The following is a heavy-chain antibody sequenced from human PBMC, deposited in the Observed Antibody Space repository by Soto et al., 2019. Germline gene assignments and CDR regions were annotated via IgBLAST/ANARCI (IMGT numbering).Heavy chain of an antibody. J-gene: IGHJ5*01. Sequence: GVSLGLACASCWFTFIRHAVHWVRLTPGRGLEWVLAISRDVSYIYYTDSVKGRFTVSRDNSKNTVFLQMNRLIPDDTALYFCARTRNGGVADSFDSWGQGTRVTVSS. CDR2: ISRDVSYI. D-gene: IGHD3-3*01. V-gene: IGHV3-30*04. CDR3: ARTRNGGVADSFDS. CDR1: WFTFIRHA.